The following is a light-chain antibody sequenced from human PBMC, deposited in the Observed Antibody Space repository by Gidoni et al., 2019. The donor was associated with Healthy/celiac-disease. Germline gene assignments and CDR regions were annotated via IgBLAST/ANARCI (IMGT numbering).Light chain of an antibody. Sequence: DIQMTQSPSSLSASVGDRVTITCRASQSISSYLNWYQQKPGKAPKLLIYAASSLQSGVPSRFNGSGSGTDFTLTISSLQPADFATYYCQQSYSTPRTFGQGTKVEIK. CDR3: QQSYSTPRT. J-gene: IGKJ1*01. CDR2: AAS. CDR1: QSISSY. V-gene: IGKV1-39*01.